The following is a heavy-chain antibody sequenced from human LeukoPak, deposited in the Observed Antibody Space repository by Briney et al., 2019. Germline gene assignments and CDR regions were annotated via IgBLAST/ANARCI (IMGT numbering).Heavy chain of an antibody. CDR2: ISWNSGSI. V-gene: IGHV3-9*01. D-gene: IGHD2-2*01. CDR3: ARFRRYCSSTSCYERWFDP. Sequence: GGSLRLSCAGSGFIFNNYAMHWVRQPPGKGLEWVSGISWNSGSIDYADSVKGRFTISRDNAKNSLYLQMNSLRAEDTAVYYCARFRRYCSSTSCYERWFDPWGQGTLVTVSS. CDR1: GFIFNNYA. J-gene: IGHJ5*02.